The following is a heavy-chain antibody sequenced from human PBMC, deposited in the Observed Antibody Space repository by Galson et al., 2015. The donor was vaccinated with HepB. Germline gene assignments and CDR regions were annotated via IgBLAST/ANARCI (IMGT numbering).Heavy chain of an antibody. Sequence: SVKVSCKASGYTFTGYYMHWVRQAPGQGLEWMGWINPNSGGTNYAQKFQGRVTMTRDTSISTAYMELSRLRSDDTAVYYCARAPSVAARGENWGQGTLVTVSS. V-gene: IGHV1-2*02. CDR1: GYTFTGYY. CDR2: INPNSGGT. J-gene: IGHJ4*02. D-gene: IGHD6-13*01. CDR3: ARAPSVAARGEN.